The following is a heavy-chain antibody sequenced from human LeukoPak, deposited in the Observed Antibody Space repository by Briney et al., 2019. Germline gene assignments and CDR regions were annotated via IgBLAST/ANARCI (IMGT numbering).Heavy chain of an antibody. D-gene: IGHD3-10*01. J-gene: IGHJ4*02. CDR1: GYTLTELS. CDR2: FDPEDGET. CDR3: ATDRVWFGELFTDY. V-gene: IGHV1-24*01. Sequence: ASVKVSCKVSGYTLTELSMHWVRQAPRKGLEWMGGFDPEDGETIYAQKFQGRVTMTEDTSTDTAYMELSSLRSEDTAVYYCATDRVWFGELFTDYWGQGTLVTVSS.